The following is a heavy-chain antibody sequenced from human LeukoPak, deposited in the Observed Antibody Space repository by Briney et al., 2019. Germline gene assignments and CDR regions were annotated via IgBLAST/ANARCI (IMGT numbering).Heavy chain of an antibody. V-gene: IGHV3-23*01. Sequence: PGGSLRLSCAASGFTFSSYAMGWVRQAPGKGLEWASFISPSGDRTSNADSVEGRFTISRDNTRNTLYLQMNSLRDEDTGVYYCAIMHGYYDGSGFWVQWGQGTLVTVSS. J-gene: IGHJ4*02. CDR1: GFTFSSYA. CDR2: ISPSGDRT. D-gene: IGHD3-22*01. CDR3: AIMHGYYDGSGFWVQ.